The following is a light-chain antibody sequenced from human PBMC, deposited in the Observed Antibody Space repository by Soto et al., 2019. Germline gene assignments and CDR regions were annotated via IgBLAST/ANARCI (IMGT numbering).Light chain of an antibody. CDR2: AAS. CDR3: QQYATSPRT. V-gene: IGKV3-20*01. CDR1: QSVKNNY. Sequence: ETVLTQSPGTLSLSPGERATLSCRASQSVKNNYLRWYQQKPGQAPRLLIYAASGRATGIPDRFSGSGSGTDFTLTISRLEPEDCAVYYCQQYATSPRTFGQGTKVAI. J-gene: IGKJ1*01.